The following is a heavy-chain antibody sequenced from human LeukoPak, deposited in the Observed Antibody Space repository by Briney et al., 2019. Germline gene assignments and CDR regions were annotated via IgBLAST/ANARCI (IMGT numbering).Heavy chain of an antibody. D-gene: IGHD3-3*01. J-gene: IGHJ4*02. CDR2: ISGSGGST. CDR3: AKDPFGVVMDQVLYFDY. CDR1: GFTFSSYG. V-gene: IGHV3-23*01. Sequence: PGGSLRLSCAASGFTFSSYGMSWVRQAPGKGLEWVSAISGSGGSTYYADSVKGRFTISRDNSKNTLYLQMNSLRAEDTAVHYCAKDPFGVVMDQVLYFDYWGQGTLVTVSS.